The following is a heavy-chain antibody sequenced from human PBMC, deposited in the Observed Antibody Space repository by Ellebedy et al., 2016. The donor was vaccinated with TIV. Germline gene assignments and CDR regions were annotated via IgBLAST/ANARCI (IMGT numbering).Heavy chain of an antibody. J-gene: IGHJ4*02. Sequence: GGSLRLXCAASGLTFRIYAMSWVRQAPGKGLEWVSTISDSGGSTHYADSVKGRFTISRDNSRNTLYLQMNSLRAEDTAVYYCAKDGGGSTPGDYWGQGTLVTVSS. D-gene: IGHD2-2*01. CDR1: GLTFRIYA. V-gene: IGHV3-23*01. CDR2: ISDSGGST. CDR3: AKDGGGSTPGDY.